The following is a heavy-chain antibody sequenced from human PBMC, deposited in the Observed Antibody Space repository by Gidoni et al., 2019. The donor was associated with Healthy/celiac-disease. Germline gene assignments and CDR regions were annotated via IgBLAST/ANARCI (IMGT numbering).Heavy chain of an antibody. CDR3: AKGLQIWFGDPGAFDI. D-gene: IGHD3-10*01. V-gene: IGHV3-64D*06. J-gene: IGHJ3*02. Sequence: KGRFTISRDNSKNTLYLQMSSLRAEDTAVYYCAKGLQIWFGDPGAFDIWGQGTMVTVSS.